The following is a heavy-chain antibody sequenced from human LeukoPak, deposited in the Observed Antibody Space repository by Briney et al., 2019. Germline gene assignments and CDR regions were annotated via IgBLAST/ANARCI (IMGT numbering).Heavy chain of an antibody. D-gene: IGHD3-10*01. V-gene: IGHV3-30*02. Sequence: PEGSLRLSCVASGFTFTNYGMHWVRQAPGKGLEWVAFIRSDGGKNYYGDSVRGRFTISRDTSKNTLYLQMNTLRPEDTAVYYCTKASGRNLYGMDVWGQGTTVIVSS. J-gene: IGHJ6*02. CDR1: GFTFTNYG. CDR3: TKASGRNLYGMDV. CDR2: IRSDGGKN.